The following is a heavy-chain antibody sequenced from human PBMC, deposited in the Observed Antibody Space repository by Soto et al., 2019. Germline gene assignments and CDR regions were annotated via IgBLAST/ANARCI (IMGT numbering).Heavy chain of an antibody. Sequence: QVQLVQSGAEVKKPGSSVKVSCKASGGTFSSYTISWVRQAPGQGLQWMGRIIPILGIANYAQKFQGRVTITADKSTSTAYMELSSLRSEDTAVYYCAIPGDRLPLNWFDPWGQGTLVTVSS. CDR3: AIPGDRLPLNWFDP. CDR1: GGTFSSYT. D-gene: IGHD2-21*02. J-gene: IGHJ5*02. V-gene: IGHV1-69*02. CDR2: IIPILGIA.